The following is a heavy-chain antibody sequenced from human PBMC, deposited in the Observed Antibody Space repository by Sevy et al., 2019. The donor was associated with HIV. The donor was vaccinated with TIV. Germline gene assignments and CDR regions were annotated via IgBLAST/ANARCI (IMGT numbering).Heavy chain of an antibody. V-gene: IGHV4-59*01. Sequence: SETLSLTCTVSGGSISGYYWSWTRQPPGKGLEWIGYISYSGSTNYNPSLKSRVTISVDTSKNECSLKPSSVTAADTAVYYCARSRVITGTFDYWGQGTLVTVSS. CDR1: GGSISGYY. CDR3: ARSRVITGTFDY. CDR2: ISYSGST. J-gene: IGHJ4*02. D-gene: IGHD1-20*01.